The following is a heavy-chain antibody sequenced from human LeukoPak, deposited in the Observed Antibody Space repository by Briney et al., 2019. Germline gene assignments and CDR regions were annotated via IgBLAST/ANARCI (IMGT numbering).Heavy chain of an antibody. CDR3: ARDPGRYTYGNYHYFGMDV. J-gene: IGHJ6*02. CDR1: GYTFTSYG. D-gene: IGHD5-18*01. V-gene: IGHV1-18*01. Sequence: ASVKVSCKDSGYTFTSYGISWVRQAPGQGLEWVGWISANKGNTNSAQKFQGRVTMTTDTLTRTAYMEMRGLRSDDTAVYYCARDPGRYTYGNYHYFGMDVWGQGTTVTVSS. CDR2: ISANKGNT.